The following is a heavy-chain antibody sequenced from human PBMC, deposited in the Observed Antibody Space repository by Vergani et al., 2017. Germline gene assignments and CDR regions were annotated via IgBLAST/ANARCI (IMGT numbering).Heavy chain of an antibody. CDR2: INTNGDYT. CDR1: GFSFTTYA. CDR3: AKGGWNYWFDS. J-gene: IGHJ5*01. D-gene: IGHD1-1*01. Sequence: EVQLLESGGDLVQPGGSLRLSCAASGFSFTTYAMSWVRQAPGKGLEGVSTINTNGDYTRYGDSVKGRFTISRDNSKTTLYLQMNSLRAEDTAIYYCAKGGWNYWFDSWGQGTLVIVS. V-gene: IGHV3-23*01.